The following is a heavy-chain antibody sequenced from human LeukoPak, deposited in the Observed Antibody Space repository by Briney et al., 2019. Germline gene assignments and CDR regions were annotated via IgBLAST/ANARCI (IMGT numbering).Heavy chain of an antibody. D-gene: IGHD3-22*01. Sequence: SETLSLTCTVSGGSISSYYWSWIRQPAGKGLEWIGRIYTSGSTNYNPSLKSRVTMSVDTSKNQFSLKLSSVTAADTAVYYCARDGYYYDSSGPNWFDPWGQGTLVTVSS. V-gene: IGHV4-4*07. CDR2: IYTSGST. CDR3: ARDGYYYDSSGPNWFDP. J-gene: IGHJ5*02. CDR1: GGSISSYY.